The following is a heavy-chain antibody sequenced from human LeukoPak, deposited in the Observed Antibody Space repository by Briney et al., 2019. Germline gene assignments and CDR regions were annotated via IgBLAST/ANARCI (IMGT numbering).Heavy chain of an antibody. V-gene: IGHV1-46*01. J-gene: IGHJ3*02. Sequence: ASVKVSCKASGYTFTSYYMHWVRQAPGQGLEWMGIINPSGGSTSYAQKFQGRVTMTRDTSTSTVYMELSSLRSEDTAVYYCAGKTFGSGSYYINDAFDIWGQGTMVTVSS. D-gene: IGHD3-10*01. CDR1: GYTFTSYY. CDR3: AGKTFGSGSYYINDAFDI. CDR2: INPSGGST.